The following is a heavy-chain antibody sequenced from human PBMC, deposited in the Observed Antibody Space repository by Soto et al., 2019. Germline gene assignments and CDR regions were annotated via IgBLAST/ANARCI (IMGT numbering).Heavy chain of an antibody. J-gene: IGHJ6*03. CDR2: VFHSGAV. Sequence: PSETLSLTCAVSGDSITSNYWWSWVRQPPGKGLEWIGEVFHSGAVNYNPSLKSRVTISLDKSNNQFSLQLSSVTVADTAFYYCAGGGSIVVATRRLMDVRGKGTTVTVSS. CDR1: GDSITSNYW. D-gene: IGHD3-22*01. V-gene: IGHV4-4*02. CDR3: AGGGSIVVATRRLMDV.